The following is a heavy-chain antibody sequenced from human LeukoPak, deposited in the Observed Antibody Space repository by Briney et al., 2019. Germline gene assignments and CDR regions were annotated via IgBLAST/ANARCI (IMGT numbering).Heavy chain of an antibody. V-gene: IGHV1-3*01. D-gene: IGHD6-13*01. CDR2: INAGNGNT. Sequence: GASVKVSCKASGYTFTSYAMHWVRKAPGQRLEWMGWINAGNGNTKYSQKFQGRVTITRDTSASTAYMELSSLRSEDTAVYYCARLLIAAAGTFIDYWGQGTLVTVSS. CDR1: GYTFTSYA. CDR3: ARLLIAAAGTFIDY. J-gene: IGHJ4*02.